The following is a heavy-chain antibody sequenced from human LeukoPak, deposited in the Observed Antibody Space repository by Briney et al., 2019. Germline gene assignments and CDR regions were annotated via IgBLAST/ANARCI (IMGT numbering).Heavy chain of an antibody. Sequence: PGGSLRLYCAASGVTLSNAWMSWVRQAPGKGLEWVGSIKSKTDGGTTDYAGPVKGRFTISRDDSKNTLYLQMNSLKTEDTDVYYCTGEGSSGYYRVDYWGQGTLVTVSS. CDR3: TGEGSSGYYRVDY. V-gene: IGHV3-15*01. D-gene: IGHD3-22*01. J-gene: IGHJ4*02. CDR1: GVTLSNAW. CDR2: IKSKTDGGTT.